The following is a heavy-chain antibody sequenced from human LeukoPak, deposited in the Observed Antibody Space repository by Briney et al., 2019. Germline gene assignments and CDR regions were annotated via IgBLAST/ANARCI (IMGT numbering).Heavy chain of an antibody. CDR2: ISAYNGNT. CDR3: ARATYYYDSSGYYSQPFDY. CDR1: GYTFTSYG. Sequence: ASVKVSCKASGYTFTSYGISWVRQAPGQGLEWMGWISAYNGNTNYAQKLQGRVTMTTDTSTSTAYMELRSLRSDDTAVHYCARATYYYDSSGYYSQPFDYWGQGTLVTVSS. D-gene: IGHD3-22*01. J-gene: IGHJ4*02. V-gene: IGHV1-18*01.